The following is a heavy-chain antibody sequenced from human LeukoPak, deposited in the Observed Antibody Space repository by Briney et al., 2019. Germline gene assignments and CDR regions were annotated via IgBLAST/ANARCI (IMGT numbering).Heavy chain of an antibody. CDR1: GGSIRSYF. V-gene: IGHV4-59*01. D-gene: IGHD5-12*01. J-gene: IGHJ3*02. Sequence: SETLSLTCTVSGGSIRSYFWSWLRQPPGKGLEWIGYIWDTEITDYNPSLKSRLTISLDTSKNHFSLKLHSVTAADTALYFCARGLVLATDDAFDIWCQGTLVTVSS. CDR3: ARGLVLATDDAFDI. CDR2: IWDTEIT.